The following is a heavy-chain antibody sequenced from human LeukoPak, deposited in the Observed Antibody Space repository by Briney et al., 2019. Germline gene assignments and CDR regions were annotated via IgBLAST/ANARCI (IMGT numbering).Heavy chain of an antibody. Sequence: GASVKVSCKASGYTFTSSDINWVRQATGQGLEWMGWMNPNSGNTGYAQKFQGRVTMTRNTSISTAYMELSRLRSGDTAVYYCAESPGGTYYDILPNYWGQGTLVTVSS. CDR1: GYTFTSSD. CDR2: MNPNSGNT. V-gene: IGHV1-8*01. CDR3: AESPGGTYYDILPNY. D-gene: IGHD3-9*01. J-gene: IGHJ4*02.